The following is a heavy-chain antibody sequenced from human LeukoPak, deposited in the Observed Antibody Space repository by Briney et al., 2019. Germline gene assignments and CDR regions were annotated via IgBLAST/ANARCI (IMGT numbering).Heavy chain of an antibody. CDR1: GFIFSNYA. CDR2: ISGSGGST. V-gene: IGHV3-23*01. D-gene: IGHD5-12*01. CDR3: ARGLRGYSGYGLYFDY. Sequence: GGSLRLSCAASGFIFSNYAMSWVRQAPGKGLEWVSAISGSGGSTYSADSVKGRFTISRDNSKNTLYLQMNSLRAEDTAVYYCARGLRGYSGYGLYFDYWGQGTLVTVSS. J-gene: IGHJ4*02.